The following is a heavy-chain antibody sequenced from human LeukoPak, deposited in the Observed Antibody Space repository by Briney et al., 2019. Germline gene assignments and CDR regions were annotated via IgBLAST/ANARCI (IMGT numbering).Heavy chain of an antibody. J-gene: IGHJ5*02. CDR2: INQGGSEK. V-gene: IGHV3-7*01. D-gene: IGHD5-12*01. CDR3: ARVHRYSGYDFDQ. CDR1: GFPFSSYY. Sequence: GGSLRLSCAASGFPFSSYYMSWVRQAPGKGLEWVANINQGGSEKYYVESVKDRFTISRDNAKNSLYLQMSSLRAEDTAVYYCARVHRYSGYDFDQWGQGTLVTVSS.